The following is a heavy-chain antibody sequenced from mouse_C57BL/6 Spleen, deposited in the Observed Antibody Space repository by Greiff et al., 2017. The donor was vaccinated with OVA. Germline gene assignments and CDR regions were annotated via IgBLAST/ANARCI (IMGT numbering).Heavy chain of an antibody. J-gene: IGHJ3*01. Sequence: EVKLVESGGGLVKPGGSLKLSCAASGFTFSSYAMSWVRQTPEKRLEWVATISDGGSYTYYPDNVKGRFTISRDNAKNNLYLQMSHLKSEDTAMYYCARDREFYYYGSSPWFAYWGQGTLVTVSA. D-gene: IGHD1-1*01. CDR2: ISDGGSYT. V-gene: IGHV5-4*01. CDR1: GFTFSSYA. CDR3: ARDREFYYYGSSPWFAY.